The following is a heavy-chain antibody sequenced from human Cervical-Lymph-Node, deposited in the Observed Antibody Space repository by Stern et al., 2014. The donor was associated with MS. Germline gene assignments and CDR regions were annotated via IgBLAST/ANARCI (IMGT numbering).Heavy chain of an antibody. CDR3: AKDGDKTAYGMDV. D-gene: IGHD2-21*02. CDR1: GFTFSSHG. Sequence: VQLVESGGGVVQPGRSLRLSCVASGFTFSSHGMHWVRQAPGKGLEWLALIWHDGSNKYYADSVKGRFTISRDNSKNTLFLQMNSLRAEDTAIYCCAKDGDKTAYGMDVWGQGTTVTVSS. CDR2: IWHDGSNK. V-gene: IGHV3-33*06. J-gene: IGHJ6*02.